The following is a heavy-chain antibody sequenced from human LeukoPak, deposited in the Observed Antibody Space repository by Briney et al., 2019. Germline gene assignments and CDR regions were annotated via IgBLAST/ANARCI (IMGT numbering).Heavy chain of an antibody. Sequence: PGGSLRLSCAASGFTFSTYAMHWVRQAPGKGLEWVAVISYDGSNKYYADSVKGRFTISRDNSKNTLYLQMNSLRPEDTAVYYCARDLHFQLLMGEIDYWGQGTLVTVSS. CDR1: GFTFSTYA. CDR2: ISYDGSNK. V-gene: IGHV3-30*04. CDR3: ARDLHFQLLMGEIDY. J-gene: IGHJ4*02. D-gene: IGHD2-2*01.